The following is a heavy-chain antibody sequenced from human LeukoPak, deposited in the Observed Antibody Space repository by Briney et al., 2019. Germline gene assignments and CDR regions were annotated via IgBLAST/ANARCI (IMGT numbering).Heavy chain of an antibody. CDR3: TRDSDHVRDY. CDR1: GFTFSRYW. D-gene: IGHD3-10*01. V-gene: IGHV3-7*01. J-gene: IGHJ4*02. CDR2: IKQDGSEK. Sequence: GGSLRLSCASSGFTFSRYWMSWVRQAPGKGLEWVANIKQDGSEKSYVDSMKGRFTISRDNAKNSLYLQMNRLRAEDTAVYYCTRDSDHVRDYWGQGTLVTVSS.